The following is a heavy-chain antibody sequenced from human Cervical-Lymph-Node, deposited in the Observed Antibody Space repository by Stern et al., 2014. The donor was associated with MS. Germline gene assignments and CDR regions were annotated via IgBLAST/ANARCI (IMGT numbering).Heavy chain of an antibody. Sequence: MQLVESGGGVVQPGRSLRVSCAASGFKFSNFGMHWVRQAPGKGLEWVAFISYDGSDKYYGDSVKGRFAISRDNSKNTLSLQMNSLTPEDTALYYCAKDPAYSSGWYFDSWGQGTLVTVSS. CDR2: ISYDGSDK. J-gene: IGHJ4*02. V-gene: IGHV3-30*18. CDR1: GFKFSNFG. CDR3: AKDPAYSSGWYFDS. D-gene: IGHD6-19*01.